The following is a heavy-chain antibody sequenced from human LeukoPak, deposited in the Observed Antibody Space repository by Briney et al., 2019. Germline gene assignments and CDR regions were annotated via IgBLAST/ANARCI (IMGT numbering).Heavy chain of an antibody. CDR1: GFTFSSYA. D-gene: IGHD3-9*01. Sequence: GGSLRLSCAASGFTFSSYAMSWVRQAPGKGLEWVSAISGSGGSTYYADSVKGRFTISRDNSKNTLYLQMNSLRAEDTAVYYCASYYDILTGYYTGYFDYWGQGTLVTVSS. V-gene: IGHV3-23*01. CDR3: ASYYDILTGYYTGYFDY. CDR2: ISGSGGST. J-gene: IGHJ4*02.